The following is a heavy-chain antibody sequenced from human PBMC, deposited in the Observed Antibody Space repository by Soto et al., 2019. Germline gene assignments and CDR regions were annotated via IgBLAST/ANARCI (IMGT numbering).Heavy chain of an antibody. CDR3: VGEVGFQLIY. J-gene: IGHJ4*02. CDR1: GFTFSTHS. Sequence: EVQLVESGGGLVQPGGSLRLSCAASGFTFSTHSMNWVRQAPGKGLEWISYITSSDVTMYADSVKGRFTISRDNAKNSLYLQMNSLRGEDTAVCFCVGEVGFQLIYWGQGTLVTVSS. CDR2: ITSSDVTM. D-gene: IGHD2-2*01. V-gene: IGHV3-48*01.